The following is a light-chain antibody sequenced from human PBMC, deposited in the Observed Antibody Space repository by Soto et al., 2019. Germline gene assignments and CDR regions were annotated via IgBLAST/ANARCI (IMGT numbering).Light chain of an antibody. CDR1: QSISSNY. CDR3: QQYGYPQLT. V-gene: IGKV3-20*01. J-gene: IGKJ4*01. CDR2: GAS. Sequence: EIVLTQSPGTLSLSPGETVTLSCRASQSISSNYVAWFQHKPGQAPRLLIYGASSRAPGIPERFRGSGSGTDFSLTINRLEPEDSAVFYCQQYGYPQLTFGGGTKVDIK.